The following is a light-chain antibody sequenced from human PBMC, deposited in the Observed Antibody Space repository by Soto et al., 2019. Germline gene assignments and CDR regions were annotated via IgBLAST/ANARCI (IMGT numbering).Light chain of an antibody. J-gene: IGKJ4*01. Sequence: DIVMTQTPLSLTVPPGAPASISCRSSQSLLDSDAGNTYLDWYLQKPGQSPQLLIYTVSYRASGVPDRFSGSGSGTDFTLKISRVEAEDVGVYYFMQRIEFPLTFGGGTKVEIK. CDR2: TVS. V-gene: IGKV2-40*01. CDR1: QSLLDSDAGNTY. CDR3: MQRIEFPLT.